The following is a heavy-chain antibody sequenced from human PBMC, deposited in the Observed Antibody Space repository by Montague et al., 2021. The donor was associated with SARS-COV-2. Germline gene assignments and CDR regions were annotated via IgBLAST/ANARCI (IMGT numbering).Heavy chain of an antibody. CDR1: GGSINTYY. J-gene: IGHJ3*02. CDR2: IHYTGSA. V-gene: IGHV4-59*08. CDR3: ARHLAVGTSGFDI. D-gene: IGHD6-19*01. Sequence: SETLSLTCTVSGGSINTYYWSWIRQPPEKGPEWIAFIHYTGSANYNPSLKSRATISVDPYKNQCSLKLTSVTAADAALYYCARHLAVGTSGFDIWGQGTMVTVSS.